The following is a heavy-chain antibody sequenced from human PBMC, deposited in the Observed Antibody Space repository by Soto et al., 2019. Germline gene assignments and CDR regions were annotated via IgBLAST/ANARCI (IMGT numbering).Heavy chain of an antibody. CDR1: GGHFNGYS. CDR2: IVHSGSS. J-gene: IGHJ4*02. Sequence: QLQLQQWGAGLLKPSETLSLTCAVSGGHFNGYSWSWIRQTPGKGLEWIGDIVHSGSSNYNPSLESRVTFSIDTSKKQFSLSLKSVTAADAGVYFCTRGRHVTLSVLRAPFGSWGKGTLVSVSS. V-gene: IGHV4-34*02. CDR3: TRGRHVTLSVLRAPFGS. D-gene: IGHD3-10*02.